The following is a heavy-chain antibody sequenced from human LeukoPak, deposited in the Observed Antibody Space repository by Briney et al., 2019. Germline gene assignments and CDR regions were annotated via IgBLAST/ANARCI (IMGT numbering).Heavy chain of an antibody. D-gene: IGHD6-6*01. J-gene: IGHJ6*03. V-gene: IGHV4-61*02. Sequence: SETLSLTCTVSGGSISSGSYYWSWIRQPAGKGLEWIGRIYTSGSTNYNPSLKSRVTISVDTSKNQFSLKLSSVTAADTAVYYCARVPSSLSWYEYYMDVWGKGTTVTVSS. CDR3: ARVPSSLSWYEYYMDV. CDR2: IYTSGST. CDR1: GGSISSGSYY.